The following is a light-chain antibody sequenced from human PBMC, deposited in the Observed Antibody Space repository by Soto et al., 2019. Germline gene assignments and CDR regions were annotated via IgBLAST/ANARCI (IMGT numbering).Light chain of an antibody. CDR2: DIF. Sequence: VLRQSPASLSVAPGERAALGCRASQSVGSDLAWYQQKPGQAPRLVIYDIFTRATGVPTRISGSGSGTEFTLPLCRLSSEAFALYYCQHYTSWPLTFRGGTKVDIK. CDR3: QHYTSWPLT. V-gene: IGKV3D-15*01. CDR1: QSVGSD. J-gene: IGKJ4*01.